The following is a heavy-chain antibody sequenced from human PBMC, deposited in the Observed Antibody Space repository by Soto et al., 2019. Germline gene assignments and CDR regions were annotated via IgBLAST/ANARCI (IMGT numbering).Heavy chain of an antibody. J-gene: IGHJ4*02. Sequence: PSETLSLTCTVSGGSIRSGGYYWSWIRQHPGKGLEWIGYIYYSGSTYYNPSLKSRVTISVDTSKNQFSLKLSSVTAADTAVYYCARDRLRGYDSSGFYSWGQGTMVTVSS. CDR3: ARDRLRGYDSSGFYS. D-gene: IGHD3-22*01. CDR2: IYYSGST. V-gene: IGHV4-31*03. CDR1: GGSIRSGGYY.